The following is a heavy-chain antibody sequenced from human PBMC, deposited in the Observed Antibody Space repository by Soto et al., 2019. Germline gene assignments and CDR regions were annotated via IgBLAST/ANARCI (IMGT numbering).Heavy chain of an antibody. CDR3: AKDGGGYP. V-gene: IGHV1-69*13. J-gene: IGHJ5*02. Sequence: ALVKVSCKASGGIFSNFAFSWVRQAPGQGLEWVGTVVPVYGAVHYAHQFQGRVTITADESTTTTYMEMSGLRSEDTAVYYCAKDGGGYPWGQGTLVTVSS. CDR1: GGIFSNFA. CDR2: VVPVYGAV. D-gene: IGHD2-15*01.